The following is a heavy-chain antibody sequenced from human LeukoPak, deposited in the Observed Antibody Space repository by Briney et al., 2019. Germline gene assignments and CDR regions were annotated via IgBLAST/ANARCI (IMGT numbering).Heavy chain of an antibody. CDR3: ARDLVLVYGELGY. V-gene: IGHV1-46*01. CDR1: GYTFTSYY. CDR2: INPTVGST. Sequence: GPVKVSCKASGYTFTSYYMHWGRQAPGQGLEWMGIINPTVGSTSYAQKFQGRVTMTRDMYTSTVYMELSSLRSEDTAVYYCARDLVLVYGELGYWGQGTLVTVSS. J-gene: IGHJ4*02. D-gene: IGHD4-17*01.